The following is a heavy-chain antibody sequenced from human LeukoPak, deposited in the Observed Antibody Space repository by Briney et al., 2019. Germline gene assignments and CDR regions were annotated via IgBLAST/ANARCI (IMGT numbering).Heavy chain of an antibody. CDR3: ARVATPYYFDY. V-gene: IGHV3-21*01. CDR2: ISSSSSYI. CDR1: GLTFSSYS. Sequence: GGSLRLSCAASGLTFSSYSMNWVRQAPGKGLEWVSSISSSSSYIYYADSVKGRFTISRDNAKNSLYLQMNSLRAEDTAVYYCARVATPYYFDYWGQGTLVTVSS. J-gene: IGHJ4*02. D-gene: IGHD2-15*01.